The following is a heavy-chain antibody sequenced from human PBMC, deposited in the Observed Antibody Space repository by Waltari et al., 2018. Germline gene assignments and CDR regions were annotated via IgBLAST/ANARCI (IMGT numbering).Heavy chain of an antibody. D-gene: IGHD2-21*01. CDR1: GGTFSSYA. J-gene: IGHJ5*02. V-gene: IGHV1-69*01. Sequence: QVQLVQSGAEVKKPGSSVKVSCKASGGTFSSYAISWVRQAPGQGLEWMGGIIPNLGTATYHQKSQVGVTSTADESTSTAYMELSSLGSEDTAGYYGARDPRAYCGGDCYEGGYNWFDPWGQGTLVTVSS. CDR3: ARDPRAYCGGDCYEGGYNWFDP. CDR2: IIPNLGTA.